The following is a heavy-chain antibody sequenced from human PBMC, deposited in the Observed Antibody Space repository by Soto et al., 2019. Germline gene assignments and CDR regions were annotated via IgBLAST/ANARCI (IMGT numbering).Heavy chain of an antibody. CDR2: INAGNGNT. Sequence: QVQLVQSGAEEKKPGASVKVSCKASGYTFTSYAMHWVRQAPGQRLEWMGWINAGNGNTKYSQKFQGRVTITRDTSASTAYTELSSLRSEDTAVYYGARSIVVVTALAYWGQGTLVTVSS. J-gene: IGHJ4*02. CDR1: GYTFTSYA. D-gene: IGHD2-21*02. V-gene: IGHV1-3*05. CDR3: ARSIVVVTALAY.